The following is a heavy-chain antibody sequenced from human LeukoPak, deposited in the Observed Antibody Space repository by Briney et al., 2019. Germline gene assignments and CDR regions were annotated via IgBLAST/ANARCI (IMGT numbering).Heavy chain of an antibody. CDR2: ISGSGAST. D-gene: IGHD3-9*01. J-gene: IGHJ4*02. CDR1: GFTFSSYA. V-gene: IGHV3-23*01. CDR3: AKDPDYDILTGTTFDY. Sequence: GGSLRLSCAASGFTFSSYAMSWVRQAPGKGLEWVSTISGSGASTYYADSVKGRFTISRDNSKNTLYLQMNSLRAEDTALYYCAKDPDYDILTGTTFDYWGQGTLVTVSS.